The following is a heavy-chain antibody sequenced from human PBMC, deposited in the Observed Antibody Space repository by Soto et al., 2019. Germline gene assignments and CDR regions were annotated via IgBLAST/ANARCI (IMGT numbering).Heavy chain of an antibody. CDR3: ARAVNYSDSSCYAYAAYFQH. V-gene: IGHV3-74*01. CDR1: GFAFYQYW. Sequence: PGVSLRVPCVAFGFAFYQYWMHCVRQAPGKGLVWVSRINSDGSSTSYAASVKGRFTVSRDNAQNTLYLQMHSLRAEDTAVYYCARAVNYSDSSCYAYAAYFQHWGQGTLVTVSS. D-gene: IGHD3-22*01. CDR2: INSDGSST. J-gene: IGHJ1*01.